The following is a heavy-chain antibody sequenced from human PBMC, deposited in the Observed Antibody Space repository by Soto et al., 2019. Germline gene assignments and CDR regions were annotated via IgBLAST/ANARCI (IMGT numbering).Heavy chain of an antibody. CDR3: ASSPYYYGSGSHPDWFDP. V-gene: IGHV4-39*01. J-gene: IGHJ5*02. Sequence: SETLSLTCTVSGGSISSSSYYWGWIRQPPGKGLELICSIYYSGSTYYNPSLKSRVTISVDTSKNQFSLKLSSVTAADTAVYYFASSPYYYGSGSHPDWFDPWGQGTLVTVSS. CDR1: GGSISSSSYY. D-gene: IGHD3-10*01. CDR2: IYYSGST.